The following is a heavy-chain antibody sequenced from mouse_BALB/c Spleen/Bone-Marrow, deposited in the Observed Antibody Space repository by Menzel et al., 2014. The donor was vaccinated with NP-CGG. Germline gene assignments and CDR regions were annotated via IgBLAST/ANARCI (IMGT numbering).Heavy chain of an antibody. Sequence: VQLQESGPELVKPGASVKISCKASGYAFSSSWMNWVKQRPGQGLEWIGRIYPGDGDTNYNGKFKGKATLTADKSSSTAYMHLSSLTSVDSAVYFCARSDGYRTMDYWGQGTSVTVSS. V-gene: IGHV1-82*01. J-gene: IGHJ4*01. CDR3: ARSDGYRTMDY. CDR1: GYAFSSSW. D-gene: IGHD2-3*01. CDR2: IYPGDGDT.